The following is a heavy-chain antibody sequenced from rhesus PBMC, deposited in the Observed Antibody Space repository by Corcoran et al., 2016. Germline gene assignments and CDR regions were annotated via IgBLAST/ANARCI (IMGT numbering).Heavy chain of an antibody. CDR3: ARGPSVDY. CDR1: GGSISSNY. J-gene: IGHJ4*01. CDR2: ISGSVGST. Sequence: QLQLQESGPGLVKPSETLSLTCAVSGGSISSNYWSWIRQPPGKGLEWIGRISGSVGSTDYNPSRTRRVTISTDTSKNQCSLNRSSVTAADPAVYYCARGPSVDYWGQGVLVTVSS. V-gene: IGHV4-173*01. D-gene: IGHD2-39*01.